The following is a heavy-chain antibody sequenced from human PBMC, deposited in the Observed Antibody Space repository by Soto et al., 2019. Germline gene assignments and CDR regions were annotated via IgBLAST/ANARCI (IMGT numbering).Heavy chain of an antibody. V-gene: IGHV1-3*05. Sequence: QVQLVQSGAEEKKPGASVKVSCKASGYTFTTYSMHWVRQAPGQRLEWMGWINPVNGNTKYSQKFQGRVTLTRDTSANTAYMERSSLRTEDTAVYYCARDPHPVNGDYYFDYWGQGTLVTVSS. J-gene: IGHJ4*02. CDR1: GYTFTTYS. CDR2: INPVNGNT. CDR3: ARDPHPVNGDYYFDY. D-gene: IGHD4-17*01.